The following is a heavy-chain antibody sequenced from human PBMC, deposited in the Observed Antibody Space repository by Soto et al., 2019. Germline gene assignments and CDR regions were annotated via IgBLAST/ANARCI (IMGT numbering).Heavy chain of an antibody. Sequence: QVQLQESGPGLVKPSETLSLTCTVSGGSVSSGSYYWSWIRQPPGKGLEWIGYIYYSGSTNYNPSLKSRVTISVDTSKNQFSLKLSSVTAADTAVYYCAREGWGVRGANYFDYWGQGTLVTVSS. CDR2: IYYSGST. D-gene: IGHD6-19*01. CDR3: AREGWGVRGANYFDY. CDR1: GGSVSSGSYY. J-gene: IGHJ4*02. V-gene: IGHV4-61*01.